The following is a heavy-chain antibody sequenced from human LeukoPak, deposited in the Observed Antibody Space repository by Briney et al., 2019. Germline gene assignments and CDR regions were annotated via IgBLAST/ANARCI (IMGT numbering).Heavy chain of an antibody. J-gene: IGHJ4*02. Sequence: ASVKVSCKASGYTFTGYYMHWVRQAPGQGLEWMGWINPNSGGTNYAQKFQGRVTMIRDTSNSTAYMELSSLRSDDTAVYYCARDLEGYCSGASCSFDYWGQGTLVTVSS. CDR2: INPNSGGT. D-gene: IGHD2-15*01. V-gene: IGHV1-2*02. CDR1: GYTFTGYY. CDR3: ARDLEGYCSGASCSFDY.